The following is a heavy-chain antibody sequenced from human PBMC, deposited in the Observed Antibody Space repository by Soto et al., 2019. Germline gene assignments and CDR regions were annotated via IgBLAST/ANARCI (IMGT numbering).Heavy chain of an antibody. V-gene: IGHV3-23*01. CDR3: AADYLRHNSLNGYYYSYGMDV. CDR1: GITFSTYA. J-gene: IGHJ6*02. Sequence: EVQLLESGGGFVQPGGSLRLSCAASGITFSTYAMSWVRRAPGKGLEWVSTIGTNGADKQYADFVKGRFTVSRDRSDGTLSLKINSLRAEDTAVYYCAADYLRHNSLNGYYYSYGMDVWGQGTTVTVSS. D-gene: IGHD4-17*01. CDR2: IGTNGADK.